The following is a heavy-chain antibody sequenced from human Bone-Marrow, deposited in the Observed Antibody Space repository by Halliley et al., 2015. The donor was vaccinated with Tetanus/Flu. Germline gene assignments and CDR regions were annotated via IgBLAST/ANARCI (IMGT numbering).Heavy chain of an antibody. V-gene: IGHV3-33*01. CDR1: GFTFSDFA. D-gene: IGHD4-17*01. J-gene: IGHJ4*02. CDR3: ARGYGDYPY. CDR2: IWFDGSNE. Sequence: SLRLSCAASGFTFSDFAMHWVRQAPGKGLEWVAVIWFDGSNENYADSVKGRFTISRDNSKNTLYLQMNSLRAEDTAVYYCARGYGDYPYWGQGTLVTVSS.